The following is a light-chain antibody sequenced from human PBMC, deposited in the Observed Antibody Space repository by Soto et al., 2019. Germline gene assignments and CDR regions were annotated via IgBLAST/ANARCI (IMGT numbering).Light chain of an antibody. CDR1: QSVRSSH. Sequence: EIVLTQSPGTLSLSPGERATLSCRTSQSVRSSHLAWYQQKPGQAPRLLIYGASSRATGIPDRFSGSGSGTDFTLTISRREPEVFAVYHCRQYSSSPLTFGGGTKVEIK. CDR2: GAS. J-gene: IGKJ4*01. CDR3: RQYSSSPLT. V-gene: IGKV3-20*01.